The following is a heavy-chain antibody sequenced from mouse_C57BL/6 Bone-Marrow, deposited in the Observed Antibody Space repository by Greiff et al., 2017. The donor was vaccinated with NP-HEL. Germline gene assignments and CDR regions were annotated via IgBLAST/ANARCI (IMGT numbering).Heavy chain of an antibody. J-gene: IGHJ2*01. CDR3: TTRLRPYYFDY. V-gene: IGHV14-4*01. Sequence: EVKLQESGAELVRPGASVKLSCTASGFNIKDDYMHWVKQRPEQGLEWIGWIDPENGDTENASKFQGKATITADTSSNTAYLQLSSLTSEDTAVYYCTTRLRPYYFDYWGQGTTLTVSS. D-gene: IGHD2-2*01. CDR2: IDPENGDT. CDR1: GFNIKDDY.